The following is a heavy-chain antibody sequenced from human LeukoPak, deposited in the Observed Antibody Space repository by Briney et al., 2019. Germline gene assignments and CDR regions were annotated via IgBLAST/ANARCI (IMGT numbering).Heavy chain of an antibody. CDR2: MNPNSGNT. V-gene: IGHV1-8*01. CDR3: ARGPVSYYDSSGPDY. D-gene: IGHD3-22*01. CDR1: GYTFTSYD. J-gene: IGHJ4*02. Sequence: ASVKVSCKASGYTFTSYDINWVRKANGQGLEWMGWMNPNSGNTGYAQKFQGRVTMTRNTSISTAYMELSSLRSEDTAVYYCARGPVSYYDSSGPDYWGQGTLVTVSS.